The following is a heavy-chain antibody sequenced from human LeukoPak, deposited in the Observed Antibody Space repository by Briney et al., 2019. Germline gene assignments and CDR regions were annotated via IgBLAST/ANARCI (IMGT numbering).Heavy chain of an antibody. CDR2: IWYDGSNK. D-gene: IGHD3-10*01. V-gene: IGHV3-33*01. CDR3: ARDGYYGSGSYDGYYFDY. J-gene: IGHJ4*02. Sequence: QPRGSLRLSCAASGFTFSSYGMHWVRQAPGKGLEWVAVIWYDGSNKYYADSVKGRFTISRDNSKNTLYLQMNSLRAEDTAVYYCARDGYYGSGSYDGYYFDYWGQGTLVTVSS. CDR1: GFTFSSYG.